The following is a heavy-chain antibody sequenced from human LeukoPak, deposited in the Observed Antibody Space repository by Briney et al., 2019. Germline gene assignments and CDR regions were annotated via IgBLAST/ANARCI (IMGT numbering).Heavy chain of an antibody. J-gene: IGHJ1*01. V-gene: IGHV3-11*01. CDR1: GFTFSDYY. CDR3: ARFPVLGATIHFQR. Sequence: GGSLRLSCATSGFTFSDYYMSWIRQAPGKGLEWVSYISGSGNTISYADSVKGRFAISRDNGKNSLYLQMDSLRGEDTAVYYCARFPVLGATIHFQRWGQGTLVSVSS. D-gene: IGHD1-26*01. CDR2: ISGSGNTI.